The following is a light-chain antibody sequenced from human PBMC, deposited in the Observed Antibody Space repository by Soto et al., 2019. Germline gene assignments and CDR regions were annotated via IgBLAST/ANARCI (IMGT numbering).Light chain of an antibody. Sequence: QSVLTQPASVSGSPGQSITISCTGTSSDVGAYNYVSWYQQHPGKAHKLMICDVSNRPSGVSNRFSGSKSANTASLTISGLQAEDADDYYCSSYTTSSTVVFGGGTKLTVL. CDR2: DVS. CDR3: SSYTTSSTVV. CDR1: SSDVGAYNY. V-gene: IGLV2-14*03. J-gene: IGLJ2*01.